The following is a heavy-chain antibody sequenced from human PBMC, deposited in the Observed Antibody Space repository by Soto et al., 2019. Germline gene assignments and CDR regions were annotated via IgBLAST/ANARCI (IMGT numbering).Heavy chain of an antibody. CDR3: AKVGGYSSGWYSQDAFDI. J-gene: IGHJ3*02. CDR1: GFTFDGYA. Sequence: GGSLRLSCAASGFTFDGYAIHWVRQAPGKGLEWVSGISWNSGSIGYADSVKGRFTISRDNAKNSLYLQMNSLRAEDTALYYCAKVGGYSSGWYSQDAFDIWGQGTMVTVSS. CDR2: ISWNSGSI. V-gene: IGHV3-9*01. D-gene: IGHD6-19*01.